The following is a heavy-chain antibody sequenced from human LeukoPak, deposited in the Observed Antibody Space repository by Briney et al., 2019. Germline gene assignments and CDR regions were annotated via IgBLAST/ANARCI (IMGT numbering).Heavy chain of an antibody. V-gene: IGHV4-59*01. CDR1: GGSLSSYY. CDR2: IYYSGST. CDR3: ARGGFGRITMIVVAVDAFDI. D-gene: IGHD3-22*01. Sequence: SETLSLTCTVSGGSLSSYYWSWIRQPPGKGLEWIGDIYYSGSTNYNPSLKSRVTISVDTSKNQFSLKLSSVTAADTAVYYCARGGFGRITMIVVAVDAFDIWGQGTVVTVSS. J-gene: IGHJ3*02.